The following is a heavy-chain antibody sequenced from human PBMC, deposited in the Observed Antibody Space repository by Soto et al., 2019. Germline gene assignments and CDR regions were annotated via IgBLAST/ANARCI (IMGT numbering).Heavy chain of an antibody. J-gene: IGHJ4*02. CDR2: ISSSSSYI. D-gene: IGHD3-3*01. CDR1: GFTFSSYS. CDR3: ARRIALFNDFWSGYQQTPSDY. Sequence: PGGSLRLSCAASGFTFSSYSMNWVRQAPGKGLEWVSSISSSSSYIYYADSVKGRFTISRDNAKNSLYLQMNSLRAEDTAVYYCARRIALFNDFWSGYQQTPSDYWGQGTLVTVSS. V-gene: IGHV3-21*01.